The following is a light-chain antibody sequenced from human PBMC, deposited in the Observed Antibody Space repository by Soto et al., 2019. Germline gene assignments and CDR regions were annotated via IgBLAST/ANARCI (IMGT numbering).Light chain of an antibody. J-gene: IGKJ5*01. CDR2: AAS. V-gene: IGKV1-27*01. CDR3: LQHNSYPIT. CDR1: QGIDTY. Sequence: DIQMTQSPSSLSASVGDRVTITCRASQGIDTYLAWYQQKPGRVPKLLIYAASTLQSGVPSRFSGSGSGTDFSLTISSLQPEDVATYYCLQHNSYPITFGQGTRLEIK.